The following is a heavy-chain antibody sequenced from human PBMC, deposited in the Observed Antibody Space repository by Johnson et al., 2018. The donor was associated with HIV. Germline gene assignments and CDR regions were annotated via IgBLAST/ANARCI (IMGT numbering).Heavy chain of an antibody. D-gene: IGHD5-18*01. J-gene: IGHJ3*01. CDR3: ARGVTGYSYGT. CDR1: GFTVSSNY. CDR2: IYSGGRT. Sequence: MQLVESGGRLVQPGGSLRLSCAASGFTVSSNYMSWVRQAPGQGLEWVSVIYSGGRTYYAYSVKGRFTISRDNSENTLYLKMNSLRVEDTAVYYCARGVTGYSYGTWGQGTMVTVSS. V-gene: IGHV3-66*01.